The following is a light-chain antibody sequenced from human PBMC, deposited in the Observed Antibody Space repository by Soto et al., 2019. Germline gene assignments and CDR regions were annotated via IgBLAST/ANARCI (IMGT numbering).Light chain of an antibody. CDR1: SGSIASNY. V-gene: IGLV6-57*04. CDR2: EDN. J-gene: IGLJ2*01. Sequence: NFMLTQPHSVSESPGKTVTISCTRSSGSIASNYVQWYQQRPGSAPTTVIYEDNQRPSGVPDRFSGSIDSSSNSASLTISGLKTEDEADYYCQSYDSSYVLFGGGTKLTVL. CDR3: QSYDSSYVL.